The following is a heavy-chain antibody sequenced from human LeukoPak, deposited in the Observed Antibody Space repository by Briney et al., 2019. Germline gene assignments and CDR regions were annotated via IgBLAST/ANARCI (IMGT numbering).Heavy chain of an antibody. D-gene: IGHD6-13*01. CDR1: GFTFDDFA. CDR2: ISWNSGSI. V-gene: IGHV3-9*01. CDR3: ATEIAAVNWFDP. Sequence: GGCLRLSCAASGFTFDDFAMHWVRQAPGKGLEWVSGISWNSGSIGYADSVKGRFTISRDNAKNSLYLQMNSLRAEDTALYYCATEIAAVNWFDPWGQGTLVTVSS. J-gene: IGHJ5*02.